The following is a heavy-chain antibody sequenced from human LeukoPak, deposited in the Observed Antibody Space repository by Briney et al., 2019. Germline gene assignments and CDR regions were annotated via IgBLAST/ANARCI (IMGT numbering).Heavy chain of an antibody. CDR3: ARDPPYSSGWYPDY. J-gene: IGHJ4*02. V-gene: IGHV1-18*01. D-gene: IGHD6-19*01. CDR1: GYTFTSYG. CDR2: ISAYNGNT. Sequence: ASVKVSCKASGYTFTSYGISWVRQAPGQGLEWTGWISAYNGNTNYAQKLQGRVTMTTDTSTSTAYMELRSLRSDDTAVYYCARDPPYSSGWYPDYWGQGTLVTVSS.